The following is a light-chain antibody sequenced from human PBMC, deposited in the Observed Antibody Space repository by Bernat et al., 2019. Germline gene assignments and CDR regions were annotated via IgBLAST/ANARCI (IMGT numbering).Light chain of an antibody. J-gene: IGLJ1*01. Sequence: QSALTQPASVSGSPGQSITISCTGTSSDVGGYNYVSWFQQHPGQAPKLMIYDVRNRPSGVSNRFPGSKSGNTASLTISGLQADDEADYYCSSYTSSNTYVFGTGTKVTVL. CDR2: DVR. V-gene: IGLV2-14*03. CDR1: SSDVGGYNY. CDR3: SSYTSSNTYV.